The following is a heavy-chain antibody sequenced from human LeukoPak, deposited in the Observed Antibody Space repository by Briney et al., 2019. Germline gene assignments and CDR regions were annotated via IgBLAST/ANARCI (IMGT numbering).Heavy chain of an antibody. Sequence: GGSLRLSCAASGFIVSTKYMGWVRQSPGKGLEWVSVIYGGGNTYYAHSVKGRFTISRDNSKNTLYLQMNSLRPEDTAVFYCAFQFGVATGLDYWGQGSLVTASS. CDR3: AFQFGVATGLDY. J-gene: IGHJ4*02. D-gene: IGHD3-3*01. CDR2: IYGGGNT. V-gene: IGHV3-66*02. CDR1: GFIVSTKY.